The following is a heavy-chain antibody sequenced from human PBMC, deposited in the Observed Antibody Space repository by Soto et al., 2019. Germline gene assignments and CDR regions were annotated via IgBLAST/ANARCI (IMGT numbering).Heavy chain of an antibody. CDR1: GGTFSSYA. V-gene: IGHV1-69*12. CDR3: ARHPGRPYYYYGMDV. Sequence: QVQLVQSGAEVKKPGSSVKVSCKASGGTFSSYAISWVRQAPGQGLEWMGGIIPIFGTADYAQKFQGRVTITADESTSTAYMELSSLRSDDTDVYYCARHPGRPYYYYGMDVWGQGTTVTVSS. CDR2: IIPIFGTA. J-gene: IGHJ6*02. D-gene: IGHD2-15*01.